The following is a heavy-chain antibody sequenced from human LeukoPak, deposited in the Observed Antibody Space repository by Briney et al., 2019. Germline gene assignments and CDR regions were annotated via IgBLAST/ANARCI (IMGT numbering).Heavy chain of an antibody. CDR3: AREGDVVGATIAS. CDR1: GGSISSGGYY. CDR2: IYHSGST. D-gene: IGHD1-26*01. V-gene: IGHV4-30-2*01. J-gene: IGHJ4*02. Sequence: SETLPLTCTVSGGSISSGGYYWSWIRQPPGKGLEWIGYIYHSGSTYYNPSLKSRVTISVDRSKNQFSLKLSSVTAADTAVYYCAREGDVVGATIASWGQGTLVTVSS.